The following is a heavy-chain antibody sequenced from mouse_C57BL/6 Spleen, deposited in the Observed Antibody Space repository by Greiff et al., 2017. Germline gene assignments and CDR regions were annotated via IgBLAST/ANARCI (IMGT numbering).Heavy chain of an antibody. J-gene: IGHJ4*01. CDR3: ARGDYSNYEGYYAMDY. Sequence: QVQLQQPGAELVKPEASVKMSCKASGYTFTSYWITWVKQRPGQGLEWIGDIYPGSGSTNYNEKFKSKATLTVDTSSSTAYMQLSSLTSEDSAVYYCARGDYSNYEGYYAMDYWGQGTSVTVSS. V-gene: IGHV1-55*01. CDR2: IYPGSGST. D-gene: IGHD2-5*01. CDR1: GYTFTSYW.